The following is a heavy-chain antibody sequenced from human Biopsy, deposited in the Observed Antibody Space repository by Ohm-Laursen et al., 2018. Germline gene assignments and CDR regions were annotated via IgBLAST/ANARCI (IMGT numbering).Heavy chain of an antibody. CDR1: RDSISNYY. CDR3: ARLTGDYIWGNWRINHDPFDI. J-gene: IGHJ3*02. D-gene: IGHD3-16*01. CDR2: IYYTGST. V-gene: IGHV4-59*12. Sequence: PSETLSLTCTVSRDSISNYYWTWIRQSPGKGLEWIGYIYYTGSTNYNPSVKSRVTISVDTSKNQFSLNLSSVTAADTAVYYCARLTGDYIWGNWRINHDPFDIWNQGTSVTVSS.